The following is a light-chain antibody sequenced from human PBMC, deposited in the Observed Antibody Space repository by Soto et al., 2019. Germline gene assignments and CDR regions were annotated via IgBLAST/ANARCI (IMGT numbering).Light chain of an antibody. CDR2: SDR. V-gene: IGLV3-9*01. CDR3: QVWDSSTALYV. Sequence: SYELAQPLSVSVALGQTARITCGGNNIGTKNVHWYQQKPGQAPVLVMYSDRNRPSGIPERFSGSNSGNTATLTISRAQAGDEADYYCQVWDSSTALYVFGTGTKV. J-gene: IGLJ1*01. CDR1: NIGTKN.